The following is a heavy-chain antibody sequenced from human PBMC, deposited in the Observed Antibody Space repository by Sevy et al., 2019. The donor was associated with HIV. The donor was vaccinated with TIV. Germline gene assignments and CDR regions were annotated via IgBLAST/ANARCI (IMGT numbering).Heavy chain of an antibody. J-gene: IGHJ6*03. V-gene: IGHV1-69*13. Sequence: ASVKVSCKASGGTFSSYAISWVRQAPGQGLEWMGRIIPIFGTANYAQKFQGRVTITAEESTSTAYMVLSSLRSEDTAVYYCAREVGGNTMVRGGKWLTPDYYYMDVWGKGTTVTVSS. CDR3: AREVGGNTMVRGGKWLTPDYYYMDV. CDR2: IIPIFGTA. D-gene: IGHD3-10*01. CDR1: GGTFSSYA.